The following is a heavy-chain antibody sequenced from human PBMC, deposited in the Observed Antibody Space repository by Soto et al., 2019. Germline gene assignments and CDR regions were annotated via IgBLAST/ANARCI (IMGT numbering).Heavy chain of an antibody. CDR2: INPSGGST. CDR1: GYTFTSYY. Sequence: QVQLVQSGAEVKKPGASVKVSCKASGYTFTSYYMHWVRQAPGQGLEWMGIINPSGGSTIYAQKFQGRVTMTRDTSTITVYMELSSLRSEDTAVYYCARDGVAAAPGFYFDYWGQGTLVTVSS. D-gene: IGHD6-13*01. V-gene: IGHV1-46*01. CDR3: ARDGVAAAPGFYFDY. J-gene: IGHJ4*02.